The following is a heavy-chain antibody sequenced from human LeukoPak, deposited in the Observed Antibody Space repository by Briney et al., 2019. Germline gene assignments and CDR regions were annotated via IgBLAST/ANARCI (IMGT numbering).Heavy chain of an antibody. CDR2: ISSSGSTI. V-gene: IGHV3-11*04. J-gene: IGHJ6*03. D-gene: IGHD6-6*01. Sequence: GSLRLSCAASGFTFSDYYMSWIRQAPGKGLEWVSYISSSGSTIYYADSVKGRFTISRDNAKNSLYLQMNSLRAEDTAVYYCARDSTSIAARPPKYYYYMGVWGKGTTVTVSS. CDR3: ARDSTSIAARPPKYYYYMGV. CDR1: GFTFSDYY.